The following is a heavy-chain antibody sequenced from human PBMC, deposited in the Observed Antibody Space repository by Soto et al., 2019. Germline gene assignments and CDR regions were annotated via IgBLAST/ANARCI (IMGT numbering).Heavy chain of an antibody. D-gene: IGHD5-12*01. CDR2: VIPIFGTA. J-gene: IGHJ4*02. V-gene: IGHV1-69*13. CDR1: GGTFSSYA. Sequence: GASVKVSCKASGGTFSSYAISWVRQAPGQGLEWIGGVIPIFGTANYAQKFQGRVTITADESTSTAYMELSSLRSEDTAVYYCARDAFRDGYNYCLSYYFDDWGQGTLVTVSS. CDR3: ARDAFRDGYNYCLSYYFDD.